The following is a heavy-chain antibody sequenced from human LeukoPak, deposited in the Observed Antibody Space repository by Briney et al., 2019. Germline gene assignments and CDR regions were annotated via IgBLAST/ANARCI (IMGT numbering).Heavy chain of an antibody. J-gene: IGHJ6*03. Sequence: SETLSLTCAVSGGSISSSNWWSWVRQPPGKGLEWIGEIYHSGSTKYNPSLKSRITISVDRSKNQFSLKLSSVTAADTAVYYCARDSGSQELVHYMDVWGKGTTVTVSS. V-gene: IGHV4-4*02. CDR2: IYHSGST. CDR3: ARDSGSQELVHYMDV. D-gene: IGHD1-7*01. CDR1: GGSISSSNW.